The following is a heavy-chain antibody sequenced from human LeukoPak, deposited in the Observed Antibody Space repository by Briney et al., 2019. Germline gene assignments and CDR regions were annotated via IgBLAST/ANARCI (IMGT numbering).Heavy chain of an antibody. D-gene: IGHD6-19*01. Sequence: GGSLRLSCAASGFTLSSYAMHWVRQAPGKGLEWVALISYDGSSKYYADSVKGRFTISRDNSKDTLYLQMNSLRPEDTAFYYCARDVGPGMAVAGSLGGFGYWGQGTLVTVSS. J-gene: IGHJ4*02. CDR3: ARDVGPGMAVAGSLGGFGY. CDR2: ISYDGSSK. CDR1: GFTLSSYA. V-gene: IGHV3-30-3*01.